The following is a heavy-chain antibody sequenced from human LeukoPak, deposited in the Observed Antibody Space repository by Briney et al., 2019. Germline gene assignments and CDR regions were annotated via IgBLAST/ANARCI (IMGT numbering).Heavy chain of an antibody. D-gene: IGHD3-10*01. CDR3: AKDSLLWFGGSGWFDP. J-gene: IGHJ5*02. V-gene: IGHV3-23*01. CDR1: GFTFSSYA. CDR2: ISGSGGST. Sequence: GGSLRLSCAASGFTFSSYAMSWVRQAPGKGLEWVSAISGSGGSTYYADSVKGRFTISRDNSKNTLYLQMNSLRAEDTAVYYCAKDSLLWFGGSGWFDPWGQGTLVTVSS.